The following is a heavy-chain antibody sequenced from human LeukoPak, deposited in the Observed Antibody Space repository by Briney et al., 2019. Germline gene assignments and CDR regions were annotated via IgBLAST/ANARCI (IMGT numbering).Heavy chain of an antibody. CDR2: AGWAGGTT. D-gene: IGHD3-10*02. J-gene: IGHJ4*02. CDR3: AKELDTMFFDY. CDR1: GFNFDRYT. V-gene: IGHV3-43*01. Sequence: GGSLRLSCATSGFNFDRYTIYWVRQAPGKGLEWVSPAGWAGGTTFYSDSVRGRFTISRDSGRKSVYLQMNSLTTDDTAFYFCAKELDTMFFDYWGQGALVTVSS.